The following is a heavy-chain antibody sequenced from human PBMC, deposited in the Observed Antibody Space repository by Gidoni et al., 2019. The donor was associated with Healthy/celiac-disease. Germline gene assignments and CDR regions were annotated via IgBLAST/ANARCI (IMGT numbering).Heavy chain of an antibody. V-gene: IGHV3-30*18. J-gene: IGHJ4*02. CDR3: AKGEQRLPDY. CDR1: GFTFSSYG. Sequence: QVQLVESGGGVVQPGRSLRLSCAASGFTFSSYGMHWVRQAPGKGLEWVAVISYDGSNKYYADSVKGRFTISRDNSKNTLYLQMNSLRAEDTAVYYCAKGEQRLPDYWGQGTLVPSPQ. CDR2: ISYDGSNK. D-gene: IGHD1-26*01.